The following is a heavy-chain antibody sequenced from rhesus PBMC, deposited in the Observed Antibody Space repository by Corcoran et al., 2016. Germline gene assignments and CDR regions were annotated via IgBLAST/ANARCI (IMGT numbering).Heavy chain of an antibody. Sequence: QVQLQESGPGLVKPSETLSLTCAVSGYSISSNYWSWIRQPPGKGLEWIGYIYGSSGSTYYNPSLKSRVSSSTDTSKNQFSLKLSSGTAADTAVYYCARDCTGSGCYGAFDFWGQGLRVTVSS. J-gene: IGHJ3*01. CDR3: ARDCTGSGCYGAFDF. D-gene: IGHD2-21*01. CDR2: IYGSSGST. V-gene: IGHV4-147*01. CDR1: GYSISSNY.